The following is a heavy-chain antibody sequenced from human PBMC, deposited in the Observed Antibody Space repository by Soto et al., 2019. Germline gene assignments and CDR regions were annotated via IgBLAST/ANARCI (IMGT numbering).Heavy chain of an antibody. D-gene: IGHD6-19*01. Sequence: KPSETLSLTCTVSGGSISSSSYYWGWIRQPPGKGLEWIGSIYYSGSTYYNPSLKSRVTISVDTSKNQFSLKLSSVTAADTAVYYCARHVYESVAGNPYYFDYWGQGTLVTVSS. CDR1: GGSISSSSYY. V-gene: IGHV4-39*01. J-gene: IGHJ4*02. CDR2: IYYSGST. CDR3: ARHVYESVAGNPYYFDY.